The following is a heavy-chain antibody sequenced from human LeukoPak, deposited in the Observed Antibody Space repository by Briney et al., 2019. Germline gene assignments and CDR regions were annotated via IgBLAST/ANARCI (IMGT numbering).Heavy chain of an antibody. V-gene: IGHV1-8*01. CDR1: GYTFTSHD. D-gene: IGHD3-10*01. CDR3: ARGRFQDFGDYYYGMDV. J-gene: IGHJ6*02. Sequence: GASVKVSCKASGYTFTSHDINWVRQATGQGLEWMGWMNPNSGNTGYAQKFQGRVTMTRDTSISTAYMELSSLRSEDTAVYYCARGRFQDFGDYYYGMDVWGQGTTVTVSS. CDR2: MNPNSGNT.